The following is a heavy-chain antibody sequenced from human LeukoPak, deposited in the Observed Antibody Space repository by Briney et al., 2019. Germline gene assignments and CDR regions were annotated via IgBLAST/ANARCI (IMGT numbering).Heavy chain of an antibody. CDR2: IYYSGST. D-gene: IGHD3-22*01. V-gene: IGHV4-59*01. J-gene: IGHJ4*02. CDR3: ASNYYDSSGYYA. CDR1: GGSISSYY. Sequence: PSETLSLTCTVSGGSISSYYWSWIRQPPGKGLEWIGYIYYSGSTNYKPSLKSRVTISVDTSKNQFSLKLSSVTAADTAVYYCASNYYDSSGYYAWGQGTLVTVSS.